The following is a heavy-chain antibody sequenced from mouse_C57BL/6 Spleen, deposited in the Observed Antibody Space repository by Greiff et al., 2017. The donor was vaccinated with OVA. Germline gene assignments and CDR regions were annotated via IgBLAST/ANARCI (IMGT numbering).Heavy chain of an antibody. J-gene: IGHJ2*01. V-gene: IGHV1-69*01. Sequence: QVHVKQPGAELVMPGASVKLSCKASGYTFTSYWMHWVKQRPGQGLEWIGEIDPSDSYTNYNQKFKGKSTLTVDKSSSTAYMQLSSLTSEDSAVYYCARRAAQATYYFDYWGQGTTLTVSS. D-gene: IGHD3-2*02. CDR1: GYTFTSYW. CDR2: IDPSDSYT. CDR3: ARRAAQATYYFDY.